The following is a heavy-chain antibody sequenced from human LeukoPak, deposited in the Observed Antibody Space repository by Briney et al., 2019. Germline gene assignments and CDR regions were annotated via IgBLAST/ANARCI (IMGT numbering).Heavy chain of an antibody. D-gene: IGHD3-10*02. V-gene: IGHV3-23*01. Sequence: GGSLRLSCAASGFTLSSYAMSWVRQGPGKGLEWVSAISVSGNTYHADSVKGRFTISRDSSKNTLYLQMNSLRAEDTAVYYCAELGITMIGGVWGKGTTVTISS. CDR3: AELGITMIGGV. CDR2: ISVSGNT. CDR1: GFTLSSYA. J-gene: IGHJ6*04.